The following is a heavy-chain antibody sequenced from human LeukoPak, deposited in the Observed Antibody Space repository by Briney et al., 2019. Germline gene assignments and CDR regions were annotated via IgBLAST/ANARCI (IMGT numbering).Heavy chain of an antibody. Sequence: SETLSLTCAVSGVSISSSNWWSWVRQPPGKGLEWIGEIYHSGSTNYNPSLKSRVTISVDKSKNQFSLKLSSVTAADTAVYYCAYYYDSSGPTLNYYYYMDVWGKGTTVTISS. CDR1: GVSISSSNW. CDR3: AYYYDSSGPTLNYYYYMDV. CDR2: IYHSGST. D-gene: IGHD3-22*01. J-gene: IGHJ6*03. V-gene: IGHV4-4*02.